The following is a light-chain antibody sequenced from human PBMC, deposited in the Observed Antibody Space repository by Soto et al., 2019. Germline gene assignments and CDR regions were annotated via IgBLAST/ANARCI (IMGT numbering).Light chain of an antibody. CDR2: GAS. CDR3: QQYVNSLT. Sequence: DIVLTQSPGTLSLSPGERGTLSCRASQSIRSSYLAWYQQKPGQAPRLLIYGASTRATGIPDRFSGSGSGTDFTLTISRLEPEGFAVYYCQQYVNSLTFGGGTKVQIK. J-gene: IGKJ4*01. CDR1: QSIRSSY. V-gene: IGKV3-20*01.